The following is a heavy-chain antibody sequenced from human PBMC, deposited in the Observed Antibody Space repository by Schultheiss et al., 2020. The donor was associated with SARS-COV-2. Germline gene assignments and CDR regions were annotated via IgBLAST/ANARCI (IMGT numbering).Heavy chain of an antibody. CDR1: GFTFSSYD. V-gene: IGHV3-13*01. CDR3: ARLGQALGIDY. D-gene: IGHD1-26*01. Sequence: GESLKISCAASGFTFSSYDMHWVRQATGKGLEWVSAIGTAGDTYYPGSVKGRFTISRENAKNSLYLQMNSLRDEDTAVYYCARLGQALGIDYWGQGTLVTVSS. CDR2: IGTAGDT. J-gene: IGHJ4*02.